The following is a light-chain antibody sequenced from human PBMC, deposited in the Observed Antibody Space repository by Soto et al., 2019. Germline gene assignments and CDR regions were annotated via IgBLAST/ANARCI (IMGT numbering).Light chain of an antibody. CDR1: QNINNW. CDR2: KAS. CDR3: QQYDTFWT. J-gene: IGKJ1*01. Sequence: IQVTQFPSSLSASVGDRVTITCRASQNINNWLAWYQFKPGKAPRLLIYKASTLETGVPSRFSGSGSGTEFTLTISGLQPDDFASYYCQQYDTFWTFCQGTTVDIE. V-gene: IGKV1-5*03.